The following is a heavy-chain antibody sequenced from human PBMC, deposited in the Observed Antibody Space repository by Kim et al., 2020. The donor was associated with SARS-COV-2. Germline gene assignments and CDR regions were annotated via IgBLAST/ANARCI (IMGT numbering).Heavy chain of an antibody. CDR2: ISLIGST. CDR3: ARGLYSSSWYGTKYYFYY. D-gene: IGHD6-13*01. Sequence: SETLSLTCAVYGGSFSGYYWSWIRQPPGKGLEWIGEISLIGSTNYNPSLKSRVTISVDTSKNQFSLKLSSVTAADTAVYYCARGLYSSSWYGTKYYFYY. V-gene: IGHV4-34*01. J-gene: IGHJ4*01. CDR1: GGSFSGYY.